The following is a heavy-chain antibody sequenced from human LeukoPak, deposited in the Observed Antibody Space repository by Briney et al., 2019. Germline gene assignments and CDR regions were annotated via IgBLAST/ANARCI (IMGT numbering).Heavy chain of an antibody. J-gene: IGHJ4*02. CDR2: INWNGGST. D-gene: IGHD5-24*01. CDR3: ARDGRWLQQFKDFDY. CDR1: GFTFDDYG. Sequence: GGSLRLSCAASGFTFDDYGMSWVRQAPGKGLEWVSGINWNGGSTGYADSVKGRFTTSRDNAKNSVYLQINSLRAEDTALYYCARDGRWLQQFKDFDYWGQGTLVTVSS. V-gene: IGHV3-20*04.